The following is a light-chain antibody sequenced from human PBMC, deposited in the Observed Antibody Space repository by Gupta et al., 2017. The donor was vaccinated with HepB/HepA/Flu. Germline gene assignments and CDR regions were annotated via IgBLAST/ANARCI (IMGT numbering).Light chain of an antibody. V-gene: IGKV3-11*01. J-gene: IGKJ5*01. Sequence: EIVLTQSPATLSLSPGERATLSCRASQSVSSYLAWYQQKPGQAPRLLIYDASNRDTGIPARFSGSGYGKDVTLTISSREQEEFAGYYCQQRSNWPPITFGQGTLLEIK. CDR3: QQRSNWPPIT. CDR1: QSVSSY. CDR2: DAS.